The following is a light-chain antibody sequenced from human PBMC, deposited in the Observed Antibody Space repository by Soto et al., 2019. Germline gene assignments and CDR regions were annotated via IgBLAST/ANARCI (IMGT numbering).Light chain of an antibody. CDR2: GNT. CDR3: QSYDRSLGTSNWV. Sequence: QSVLTQPPSVSGAPGQRVTISCTGSSSNIGAGYDVHWYQQLPGTAPKLLIYGNTNRPSGVPDRFSGSKSGTSASLAITGLQAEDEADYYCQSYDRSLGTSNWVFGGGTKVTVL. J-gene: IGLJ3*02. CDR1: SSNIGAGYD. V-gene: IGLV1-40*01.